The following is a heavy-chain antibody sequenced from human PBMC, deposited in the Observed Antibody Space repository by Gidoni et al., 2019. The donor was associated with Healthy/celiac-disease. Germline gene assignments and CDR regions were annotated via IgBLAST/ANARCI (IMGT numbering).Heavy chain of an antibody. V-gene: IGHV3-23*01. Sequence: EVQLLESGGGLVQLEGSLHLSCAASGFTFSSYAISWVRQAPGKGLEWVSAISGSGGSTYYADSVKGRFTISRDNSKNTLYLQMNSLRAEDTAVYYCAKEGIVATIRAATHGFFDYWGQGTLVTVSS. D-gene: IGHD5-12*01. CDR2: ISGSGGST. CDR1: GFTFSSYA. CDR3: AKEGIVATIRAATHGFFDY. J-gene: IGHJ4*02.